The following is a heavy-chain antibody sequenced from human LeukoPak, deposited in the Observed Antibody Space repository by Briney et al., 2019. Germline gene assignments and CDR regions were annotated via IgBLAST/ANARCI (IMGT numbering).Heavy chain of an antibody. D-gene: IGHD2-2*03. CDR1: IFSFSSYS. V-gene: IGHV3-48*02. J-gene: IGHJ5*02. CDR2: INSGSNSI. CDR3: ARDLSGYCSSTSCPPRSNWFDP. Sequence: GGSLRLSCAASIFSFSSYSMNWVRQAPGKGLEWVSYINSGSNSIHYADSVKGRFTISRDNARSSLYLQMNSLRDEDTAVYYCARDLSGYCSSTSCPPRSNWFDPWGQGTLVTVSS.